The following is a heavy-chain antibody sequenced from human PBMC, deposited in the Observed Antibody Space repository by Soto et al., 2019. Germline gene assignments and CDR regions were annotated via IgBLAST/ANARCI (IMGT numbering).Heavy chain of an antibody. CDR1: GGTFSNFA. D-gene: IGHD5-18*01. CDR2: IIPIFGTT. CDR3: DRSVADTAMLLQTEYFCAS. V-gene: IGHV1-69*01. J-gene: IGHJ4*02. Sequence: QVHLVQSGAEVKKPGYSVKVSCEASGGTFSNFAISWVRQAPGQGLEWMGGIIPIFGTTYYAQRFRGRVTITADESTRRAYMELSSLRSEDTAVYYFDRSVADTAMLLQTEYFCASWGQGTLVTVSS.